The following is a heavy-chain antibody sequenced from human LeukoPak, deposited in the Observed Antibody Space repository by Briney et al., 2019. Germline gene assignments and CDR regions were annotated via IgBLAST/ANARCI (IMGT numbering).Heavy chain of an antibody. Sequence: PGGSLRLSCAASGFTFSSYWMTGVRQAPGKGLEWGANIKQDGSEKYYVDSVKGRFTISRDNAKNSLYLQMNSLRAEDTAVYYCARDGSGSYWEFDYWGQGTLVTVSS. V-gene: IGHV3-7*01. J-gene: IGHJ4*02. CDR3: ARDGSGSYWEFDY. CDR2: IKQDGSEK. CDR1: GFTFSSYW. D-gene: IGHD1-26*01.